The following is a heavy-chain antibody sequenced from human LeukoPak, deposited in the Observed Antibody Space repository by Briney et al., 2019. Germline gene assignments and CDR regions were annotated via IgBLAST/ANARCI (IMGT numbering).Heavy chain of an antibody. Sequence: ASVKVSSKASGYTFTGYHMHWVRQAPGQGLEWMGWINPNTGGTNYAQKFQGRVTMTRDTSISTAYMELSRLRSDDTAVYYCARDQGGWNFVRVYHYYYMDVWGKGATVTISS. J-gene: IGHJ6*03. CDR1: GYTFTGYH. CDR2: INPNTGGT. V-gene: IGHV1-2*02. CDR3: ARDQGGWNFVRVYHYYYMDV. D-gene: IGHD3-10*02.